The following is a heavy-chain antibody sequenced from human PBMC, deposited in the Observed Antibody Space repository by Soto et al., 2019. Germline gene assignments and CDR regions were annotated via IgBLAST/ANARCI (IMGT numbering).Heavy chain of an antibody. D-gene: IGHD3-3*01. V-gene: IGHV1-8*01. CDR3: ARAGRVRGRFLEWFHPLGRWFDP. CDR1: RYTFTSHE. J-gene: IGHJ5*02. CDR2: MNPNSGNT. Sequence: GASVKVSCQPSRYTFTSHEFNWDRQATGQGLEWMGWMNPNSGNTGYAQKFQGRVTMTRNTSISTAYMELSGLGSEDTAVYYCARAGRVRGRFLEWFHPLGRWFDPWG.